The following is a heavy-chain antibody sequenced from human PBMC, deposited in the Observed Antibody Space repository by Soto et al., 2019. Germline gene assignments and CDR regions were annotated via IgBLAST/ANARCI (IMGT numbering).Heavy chain of an antibody. CDR1: GDSVSINNVA. V-gene: IGHV6-1*01. CDR3: ARESSGYYYRYFDC. Sequence: PSRTRSLTFDISGDSVSINNVAWNWIRQCPSTGLEWLGRTYYRSQWYDDYAESVKSRISIIPDTSKNQFSLRLNSVTPEDTAVYYCARESSGYYYRYFDCWGQGTLVTVSS. CDR2: TYYRSQWYD. D-gene: IGHD3-22*01. J-gene: IGHJ4*02.